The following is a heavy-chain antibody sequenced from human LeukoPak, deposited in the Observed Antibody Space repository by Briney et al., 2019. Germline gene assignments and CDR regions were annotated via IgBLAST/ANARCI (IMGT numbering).Heavy chain of an antibody. CDR1: GFTFSSYA. CDR2: ISYDGSNK. J-gene: IGHJ4*02. D-gene: IGHD6-19*01. Sequence: GGSLRLFCAASGFTFSSYAMHWVRQAPGKGLEWVAVISYDGSNKYYADSVKGRFTISRDNSKNTLYLQMNSLRAEDTAVYYCARDKAGRGSGYFDYWGQGTLVTVSS. CDR3: ARDKAGRGSGYFDY. V-gene: IGHV3-30-3*01.